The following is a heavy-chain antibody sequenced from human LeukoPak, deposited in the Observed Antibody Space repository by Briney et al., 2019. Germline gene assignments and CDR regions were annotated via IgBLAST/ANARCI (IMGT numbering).Heavy chain of an antibody. CDR1: GGSISSYY. J-gene: IGHJ6*02. CDR3: ARVRKQWLSGYYGMDV. D-gene: IGHD6-19*01. V-gene: IGHV4-4*07. Sequence: SETLSLTCTVSGGSISSYYWSWIRQPAGKGLEWIGRIYTSGSTNYNPSLKSRVTMSVDTSKNQFSLKLSSVTAADTAVYYCARVRKQWLSGYYGMDVWGQGTTVTVSS. CDR2: IYTSGST.